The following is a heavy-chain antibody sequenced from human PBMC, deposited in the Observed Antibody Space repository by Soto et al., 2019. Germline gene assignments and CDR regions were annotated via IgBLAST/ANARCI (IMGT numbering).Heavy chain of an antibody. D-gene: IGHD6-6*01. CDR2: IYYSGST. V-gene: IGHV4-39*01. Sequence: QLQLQESGPGLVKPSETLSLTCTVSGGSISSSSYYWGWIRQPPGKGLEWIGSIYYSGSTYYNPSLKSRVTISVDTSKNQFSLKLSSVTAADTAVYYCARRHRSSFGPRFDPWGQGTLVTVSS. CDR3: ARRHRSSFGPRFDP. J-gene: IGHJ5*02. CDR1: GGSISSSSYY.